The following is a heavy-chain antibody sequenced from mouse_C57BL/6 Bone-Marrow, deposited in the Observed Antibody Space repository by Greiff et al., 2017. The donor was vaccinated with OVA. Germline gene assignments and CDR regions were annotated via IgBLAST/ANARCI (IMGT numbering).Heavy chain of an antibody. V-gene: IGHV5-12*01. CDR1: GFTFSDFY. CDR2: ISNGGGST. J-gene: IGHJ4*01. Sequence: EVKVVESGGGLVQPGGSLKLSCAASGFTFSDFYMYWIRQTPEKRLEWVAYISNGGGSTYYPDTVKGRFTISRDNAKNTLYLQMSRLKSEDKAMYYCARLDAMDYWGQGTSVTVSS. CDR3: ARLDAMDY.